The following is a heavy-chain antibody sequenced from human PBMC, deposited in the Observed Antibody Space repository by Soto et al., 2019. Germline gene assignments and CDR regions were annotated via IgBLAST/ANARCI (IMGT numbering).Heavy chain of an antibody. J-gene: IGHJ4*02. CDR1: GFTFSSYA. D-gene: IGHD5-12*01. CDR2: IRASGGST. Sequence: GGSLRLFCAASGFTFSSYAMTWVRQAPGKGLEWVSTIRASGGSTYYADSVKGRFTISRDNSMNTQFLHMNSLRAEDTAIYYCAKGGYTSPFDYWGLGTRVTVSS. CDR3: AKGGYTSPFDY. V-gene: IGHV3-23*01.